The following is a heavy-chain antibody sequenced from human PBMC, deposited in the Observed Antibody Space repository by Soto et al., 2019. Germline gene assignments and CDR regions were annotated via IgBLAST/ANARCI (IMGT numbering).Heavy chain of an antibody. J-gene: IGHJ6*02. V-gene: IGHV3-48*02. D-gene: IGHD2-2*01. Sequence: GGSLRLSCAASGFTFSSYSMNWVRQAPGKGLEWVSYISSSSSTIYYADSVKGRFTISRDNAKNSLYLQMNSLRDEDTAVYYCASQSPAANPPDYYYYGMDVWGQGTTVTVSS. CDR3: ASQSPAANPPDYYYYGMDV. CDR1: GFTFSSYS. CDR2: ISSSSSTI.